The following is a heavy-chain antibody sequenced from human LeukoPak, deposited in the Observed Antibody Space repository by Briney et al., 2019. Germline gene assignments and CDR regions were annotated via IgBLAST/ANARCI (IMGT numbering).Heavy chain of an antibody. J-gene: IGHJ6*03. V-gene: IGHV3-23*01. CDR2: ISGSGGST. CDR3: AKGYCTNGVCYTGDYYYMDV. Sequence: GGSLRLSCAASGFTFSSYAMSWVRQAPGKGLEWVSAISGSGGSTYYADSVKGRFTISRDNSKNTLYLQMNSLRAEDTAVYYCAKGYCTNGVCYTGDYYYMDVWGKGTTVTVSS. CDR1: GFTFSSYA. D-gene: IGHD2-8*01.